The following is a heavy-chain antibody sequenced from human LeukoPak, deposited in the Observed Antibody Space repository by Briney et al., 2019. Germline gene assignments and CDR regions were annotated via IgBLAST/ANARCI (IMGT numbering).Heavy chain of an antibody. Sequence: ASVKVSCKSSGYTFTDYDMHWVRQAPGQGLEWMGWINPSSGGTNYAQKFQGRVTMIRDTSISTADMDLSRLTSDDTAVYYCVTVFGAFDIWGQGTMVTVSS. CDR3: VTVFGAFDI. CDR2: INPSSGGT. J-gene: IGHJ3*02. D-gene: IGHD3-16*01. V-gene: IGHV1-2*02. CDR1: GYTFTDYD.